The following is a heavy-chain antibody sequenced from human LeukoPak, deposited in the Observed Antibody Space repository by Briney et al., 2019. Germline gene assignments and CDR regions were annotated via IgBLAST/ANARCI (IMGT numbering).Heavy chain of an antibody. CDR3: ARGSDDYKLGNH. Sequence: SETLSLSCTVSGDSFDNSYCWTWVRQPPGKRPEWIGTIYSSEYTYYHPSLRSRATISAATSRNLFSLKLNSVTAADTAVYYCARGSDDYKLGNHWGHGTLVTVSS. J-gene: IGHJ5*02. CDR2: IYSSEYT. V-gene: IGHV4-39*01. D-gene: IGHD5-24*01. CDR1: GDSFDNSYC.